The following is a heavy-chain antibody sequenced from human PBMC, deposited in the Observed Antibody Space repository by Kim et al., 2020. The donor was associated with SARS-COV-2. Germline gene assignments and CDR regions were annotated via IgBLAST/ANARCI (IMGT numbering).Heavy chain of an antibody. CDR3: ARGPLSASHHFDS. CDR1: GGSFSDYY. CDR2: INHSGST. Sequence: SETLSLTCDVYGGSFSDYYWSWIRQPPGKGLEWIGEINHSGSTNYNPSLKSRVTISVDTSKNQFTLKLTSVTAADAAVYYCARGPLSASHHFDSWGRG. V-gene: IGHV4-34*01. J-gene: IGHJ4*02. D-gene: IGHD2-2*01.